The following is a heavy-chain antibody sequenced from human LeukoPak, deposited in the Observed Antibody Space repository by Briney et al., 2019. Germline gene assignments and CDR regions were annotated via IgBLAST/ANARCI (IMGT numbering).Heavy chain of an antibody. V-gene: IGHV1-2*02. D-gene: IGHD5-12*01. CDR2: INPNSGGT. Sequence: ASVKVSCKASGYTFTGYYMHWVRQAPGQGLEWMGWINPNSGGTNYAQKFQGRVTMTRDTSISTAYMELSRLRSDDTAVYYCARDLGIVATINHYYYGMDVWGHGTTVTVSS. J-gene: IGHJ6*02. CDR1: GYTFTGYY. CDR3: ARDLGIVATINHYYYGMDV.